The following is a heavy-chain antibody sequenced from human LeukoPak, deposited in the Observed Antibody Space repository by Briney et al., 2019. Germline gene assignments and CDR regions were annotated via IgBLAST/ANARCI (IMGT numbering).Heavy chain of an antibody. Sequence: PGGSLTLSCAASGFTFSSYAMHWVRQAPGKGLEWVAVISYDGSNKYYADSVKGRFTISRDNSKNTLYLQMNSLRAEDTAVYYCAREYPTDSSSWHRYFDYWGQGTLVTVSS. CDR1: GFTFSSYA. D-gene: IGHD6-13*01. CDR3: AREYPTDSSSWHRYFDY. CDR2: ISYDGSNK. J-gene: IGHJ4*02. V-gene: IGHV3-30-3*01.